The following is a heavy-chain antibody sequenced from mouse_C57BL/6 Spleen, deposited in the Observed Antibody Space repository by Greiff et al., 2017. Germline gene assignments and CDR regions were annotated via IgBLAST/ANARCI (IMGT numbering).Heavy chain of an antibody. V-gene: IGHV5-4*01. CDR3: ARDRVTTVVAQGAMDY. Sequence: EVKLVESGGGLVKPGGSLKLSCAASGFTFSSYAMSWVRQTPEKRLEWVATISDGGSYTYYPDNVKGRFTISRDNAKNNLYLQMSHLKSEDTAMYYCARDRVTTVVAQGAMDYWGQGTSVTVSS. CDR2: ISDGGSYT. D-gene: IGHD1-1*01. J-gene: IGHJ4*01. CDR1: GFTFSSYA.